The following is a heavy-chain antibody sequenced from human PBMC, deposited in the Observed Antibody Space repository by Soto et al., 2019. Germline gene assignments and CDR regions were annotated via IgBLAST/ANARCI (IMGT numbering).Heavy chain of an antibody. V-gene: IGHV4-39*01. CDR2: IYYSGST. Sequence: QLQLQESGPGLVKPSETLSLTCTVSGGSISSSSYYWGWIRQPPGKGLEWIGSIYYSGSTYYNPSLRSGVTIPVDTSRNQSSLKLTSVTAADTTVYYCARLRGEWELRPDRWYFDYWGQGTLVTVSS. CDR3: ARLRGEWELRPDRWYFDY. J-gene: IGHJ4*02. D-gene: IGHD1-26*01. CDR1: GGSISSSSYY.